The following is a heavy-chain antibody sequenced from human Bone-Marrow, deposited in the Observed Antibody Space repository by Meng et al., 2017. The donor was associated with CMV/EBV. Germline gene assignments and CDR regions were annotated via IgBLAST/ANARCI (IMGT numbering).Heavy chain of an antibody. CDR1: GFTFSSYS. V-gene: IGHV3-21*01. CDR3: ARLIWGDGGDSAWNLDT. CDR2: ISSSSSYI. J-gene: IGHJ5*02. Sequence: GESLKISCAASGFTFSSYSMNWVRQAPGKGLEWVSSISSSSSYIYYADSVKGRFTISRDNAKNSLYLQMNSLRAEDTAVYYCARLIWGDGGDSAWNLDTWGQGTLVTVSS. D-gene: IGHD2-21*02.